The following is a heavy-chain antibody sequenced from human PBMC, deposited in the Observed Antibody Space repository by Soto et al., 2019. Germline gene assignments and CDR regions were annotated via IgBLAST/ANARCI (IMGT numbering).Heavy chain of an antibody. D-gene: IGHD3-10*01. CDR3: TSLPRRGFSRGYRGY. CDR1: GFTFSGSA. J-gene: IGHJ4*02. CDR2: IRSKANSYAT. V-gene: IGHV3-73*01. Sequence: PGGSLRLSCAASGFTFSGSAMHWVRQASGKGLEWVGRIRSKANSYATAYAASVKGRFTISRDDSKNTAHLQMNSLKTEDTAVYYCTSLPRRGFSRGYRGYWGQGTLVTVSS.